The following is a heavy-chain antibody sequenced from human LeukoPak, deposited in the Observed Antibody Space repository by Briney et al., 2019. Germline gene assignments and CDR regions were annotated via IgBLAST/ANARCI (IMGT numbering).Heavy chain of an antibody. Sequence: SETLSLTCIVSGGSINSYYWSWIRQPPGKGLEWIGYMHYNGNTNYNPSLRSRVTMSVDTSKNQFSLKLSSVTAADTAVYYCAKNGRSGFSSDPWGQGTLVTVSS. CDR1: GGSINSYY. CDR3: AKNGRSGFSSDP. CDR2: MHYNGNT. J-gene: IGHJ5*02. V-gene: IGHV4-59*12. D-gene: IGHD6-6*01.